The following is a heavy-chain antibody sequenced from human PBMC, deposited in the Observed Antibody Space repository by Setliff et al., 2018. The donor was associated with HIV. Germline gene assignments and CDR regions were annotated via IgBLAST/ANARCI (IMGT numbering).Heavy chain of an antibody. D-gene: IGHD5-18*01. CDR2: IYYSGSA. CDR1: GGSIINNF. Sequence: SETLSLTCTVSGGSIINNFWSWIRLPPGKGLEWIGYIYYSGSADYNRSLKSRVTISVDTSKSQVSLQLSSVTAADTAVYYCARSPGVDTNMAFDYWGQGTMVTVSS. CDR3: ARSPGVDTNMAFDY. J-gene: IGHJ4*03. V-gene: IGHV4-59*01.